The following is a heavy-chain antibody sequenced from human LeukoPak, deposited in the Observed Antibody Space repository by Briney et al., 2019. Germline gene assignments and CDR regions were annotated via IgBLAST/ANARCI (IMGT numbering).Heavy chain of an antibody. CDR1: GGSISSYY. V-gene: IGHV4-59*01. CDR2: IYYSGST. Sequence: SETLSLTCTVSGGSISSYYWSWIRQPPGKGLEWIGYIYYSGSTNYNPSLKSRVTISVDTSKNQFSLKLSSVTAADTAVYYCARVGSSSWYPYYYYYVDVWGKGTTVTVSS. CDR3: ARVGSSSWYPYYYYYVDV. J-gene: IGHJ6*03. D-gene: IGHD6-13*01.